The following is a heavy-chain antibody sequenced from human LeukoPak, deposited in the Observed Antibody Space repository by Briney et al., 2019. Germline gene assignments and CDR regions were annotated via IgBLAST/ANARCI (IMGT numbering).Heavy chain of an antibody. J-gene: IGHJ4*02. CDR2: IKEDESEK. Sequence: PGGSLRLSCAASGFTFSNYWMSWVRQAPGNGPEWVANIKEDESEKNYVDSVKGRFTISRDNAKNSLYLQMNSLRAEDTAVYYCARAPGDMITFGGVIVRGGLYYFDYWGQGTLVTVSS. CDR1: GFTFSNYW. V-gene: IGHV3-7*01. CDR3: ARAPGDMITFGGVIVRGGLYYFDY. D-gene: IGHD3-16*02.